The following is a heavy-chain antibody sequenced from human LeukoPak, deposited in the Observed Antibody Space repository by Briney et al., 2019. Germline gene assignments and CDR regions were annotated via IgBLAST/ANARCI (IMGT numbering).Heavy chain of an antibody. J-gene: IGHJ4*02. CDR3: AREDSYYYGSGSYPFDY. Sequence: TGGSLRLSCAASGFTFSLYNMNWVRQAPGKGLEWVSSITSASNYIYYADSVRGRFTVSRDNAENSLYLQMNSLRAEDTAVYYCAREDSYYYGSGSYPFDYWGLGTLVTVSS. V-gene: IGHV3-21*01. CDR2: ITSASNYI. CDR1: GFTFSLYN. D-gene: IGHD3-10*01.